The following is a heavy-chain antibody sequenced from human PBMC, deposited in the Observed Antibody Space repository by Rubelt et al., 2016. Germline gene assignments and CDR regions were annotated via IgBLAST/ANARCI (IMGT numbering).Heavy chain of an antibody. V-gene: IGHV1-18*01. D-gene: IGHD1-26*01. Sequence: QVQLVQSETEVKKPGASVKVSCKASGYTFTTYAISWVRQAPGQGLEWMGWISVYNGNTNYAQKFQGRVTMTTDTSTNTAYMELRSLGSDDTAVYYCARLVGGSRGWFDPWGQGTLVTVSS. CDR2: ISVYNGNT. J-gene: IGHJ5*02. CDR1: GYTFTTYA. CDR3: ARLVGGSRGWFDP.